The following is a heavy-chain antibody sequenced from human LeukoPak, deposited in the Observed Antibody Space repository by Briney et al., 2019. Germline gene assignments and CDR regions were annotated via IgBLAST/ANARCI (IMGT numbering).Heavy chain of an antibody. CDR3: ARRKESHYYDSSGYYPNWFDP. D-gene: IGHD3-22*01. CDR1: GFTFSSYG. Sequence: GGSLRLSCAASGFTFSSYGMHWVRQAPGKVLEWVAFIRYDGSNKYYADSVKGRFTISRDNSKNTLYLQMNSLRAEDTAVYYCARRKESHYYDSSGYYPNWFDPWGQGTLVTVSS. J-gene: IGHJ5*02. CDR2: IRYDGSNK. V-gene: IGHV3-30*02.